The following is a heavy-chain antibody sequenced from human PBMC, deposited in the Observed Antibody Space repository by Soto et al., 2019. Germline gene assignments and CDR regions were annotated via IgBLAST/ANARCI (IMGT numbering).Heavy chain of an antibody. D-gene: IGHD3-10*01. CDR1: GGSMSEYF. Sequence: PSETLSLTCTVSGGSMSEYFWSWIRQSPGKGLEWIGYVYYLGSTDYNPSLKSRVTISVDTSKRQFSLKLSSVTVADAAVYYCARDGYDGSGSPYPAYWGQGAQVTV. J-gene: IGHJ4*02. V-gene: IGHV4-59*01. CDR2: VYYLGST. CDR3: ARDGYDGSGSPYPAY.